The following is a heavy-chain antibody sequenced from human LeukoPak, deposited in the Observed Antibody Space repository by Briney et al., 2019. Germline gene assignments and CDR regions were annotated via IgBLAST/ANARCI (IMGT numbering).Heavy chain of an antibody. CDR1: GFTFTSYA. V-gene: IGHV3-23*01. CDR3: AKGDLGFGRFYFDY. CDR2: ISGSGGTT. Sequence: TGGSLRLSCAASGFTFTSYAMNWVRQAPGEGLEWVSSISGSGGTTYNADSVKGRFTISRDNSKNTLYLQMNNLRAEDTAVYYCAKGDLGFGRFYFDYWGHGNLVTVSP. J-gene: IGHJ4*01. D-gene: IGHD3-16*01.